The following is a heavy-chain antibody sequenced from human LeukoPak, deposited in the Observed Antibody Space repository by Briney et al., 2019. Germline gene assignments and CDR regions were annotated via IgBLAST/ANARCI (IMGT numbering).Heavy chain of an antibody. CDR1: GYRFSDFW. D-gene: IGHD2-15*01. CDR2: IQTDDSET. V-gene: IGHV5-51*01. CDR3: ASRMRRSWNSNLWSFDY. J-gene: IGHJ4*02. Sequence: GESLKISCKGSGYRFSDFWVAWARQLPGKGLEWMGIIQTDDSETTYSPSFQGRVIISADKSLNTAHLQWSSLTPSDTAIYYCASRMRRSWNSNLWSFDYWGQGTLVSVSS.